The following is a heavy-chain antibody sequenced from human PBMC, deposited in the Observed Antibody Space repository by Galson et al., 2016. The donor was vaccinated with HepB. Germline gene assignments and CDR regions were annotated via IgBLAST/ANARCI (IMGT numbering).Heavy chain of an antibody. CDR3: AKDYIGTLPEALNI. V-gene: IGHV3-23*01. J-gene: IGHJ3*02. CDR1: GFTFSRHW. D-gene: IGHD2-15*01. CDR2: ISPSGDTI. Sequence: SLRLSCAASGFTFSRHWMSWVRQAPGKGLEWVTGISPSGDTISYADSVKGRFTISRDNAKNTLHLQMNSLRAEDTALYYCAKDYIGTLPEALNIWGQGTMVTVSS.